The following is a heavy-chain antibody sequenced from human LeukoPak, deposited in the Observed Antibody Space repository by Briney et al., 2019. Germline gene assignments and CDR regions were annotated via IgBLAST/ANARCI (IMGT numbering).Heavy chain of an antibody. Sequence: ASVKVSCKASGYTFTSYDINWVRQATGQGLEWMGWMNPNSGNTGYAQKFQGRVTMTRNTSISTAYMGLSSLRSEDTAVYYCARGPGLYGDYSFDYWGQGTLVTVSS. CDR1: GYTFTSYD. D-gene: IGHD4-17*01. CDR3: ARGPGLYGDYSFDY. J-gene: IGHJ4*02. V-gene: IGHV1-8*01. CDR2: MNPNSGNT.